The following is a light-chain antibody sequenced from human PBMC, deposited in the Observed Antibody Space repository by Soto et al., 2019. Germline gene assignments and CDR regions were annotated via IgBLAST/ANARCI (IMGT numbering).Light chain of an antibody. CDR3: QTYDTGVSGSI. V-gene: IGLV1-40*01. J-gene: IGLJ2*01. CDR2: GNI. Sequence: QSVLTQPPSVSGAPGQRVAISCARTSSNIGAGYDVHWYQHLPGTAPKLLIFGNINRPAGVPDRFSGSKSGTSASLAITGLQAADEGYYYCQTYDTGVSGSIFGGGTKLTVL. CDR1: SSNIGAGYD.